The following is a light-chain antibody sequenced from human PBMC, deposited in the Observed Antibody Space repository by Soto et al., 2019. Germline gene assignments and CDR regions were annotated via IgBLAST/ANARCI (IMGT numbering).Light chain of an antibody. CDR2: GAS. CDR1: QSVASN. Sequence: EIVMTQSPASLSVSPGDGVTLSCRASQSVASNVAWYQQKPGQGPRLLIHGASTRAVGVPARFSGSGSGTDLTLTISSLQSGDFAVYYCQQYHNWPPQYTFGQGTKLQIK. CDR3: QQYHNWPPQYT. J-gene: IGKJ2*01. V-gene: IGKV3-15*01.